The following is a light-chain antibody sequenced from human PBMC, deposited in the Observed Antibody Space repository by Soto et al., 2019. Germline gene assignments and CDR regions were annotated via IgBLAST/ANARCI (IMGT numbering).Light chain of an antibody. CDR1: SSNIGAGHD. CDR2: GNG. Sequence: QSVLTQPPSVSGAPGQRVTISCTGSSSNIGAGHDVHWYQQLPGTAPKLLIYGNGNRPSGVPERFSGSKSGTSASLAITGLQAEDEAYYYCQSYDSSLSGSEVFGTGTKLTVL. V-gene: IGLV1-40*01. J-gene: IGLJ1*01. CDR3: QSYDSSLSGSEV.